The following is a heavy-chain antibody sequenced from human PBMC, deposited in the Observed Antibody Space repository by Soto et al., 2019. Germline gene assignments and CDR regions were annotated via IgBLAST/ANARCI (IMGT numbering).Heavy chain of an antibody. CDR2: INAGNGNT. D-gene: IGHD3-3*01. CDR1: GYTFTSYA. Sequence: ASVKVSCKASGYTFTSYAMHWVRQAPGQRLEWMGWINAGNGNTKYSQKFQGRVTITRDTSASTAYMELSSLRSGDTAVYYCARGGFLVSGNFDYWGQGTLVTVSS. V-gene: IGHV1-3*01. CDR3: ARGGFLVSGNFDY. J-gene: IGHJ4*02.